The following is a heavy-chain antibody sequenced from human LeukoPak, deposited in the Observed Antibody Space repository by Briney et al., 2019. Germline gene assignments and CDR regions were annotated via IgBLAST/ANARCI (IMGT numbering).Heavy chain of an antibody. CDR2: FDPEDGET. CDR3: ATVSFRGSYQFDY. V-gene: IGHV1-24*01. D-gene: IGHD1-26*01. J-gene: IGHJ4*02. CDR1: GYTLTELS. Sequence: ASVTVSCTVSGYTLTELSMHWVRQAPGKGLEWMGGFDPEDGETIYAQKFQGRVTMTEDTSTDTAYMELSSLRSEDTAVYYCATVSFRGSYQFDYWGQGTLVTVSS.